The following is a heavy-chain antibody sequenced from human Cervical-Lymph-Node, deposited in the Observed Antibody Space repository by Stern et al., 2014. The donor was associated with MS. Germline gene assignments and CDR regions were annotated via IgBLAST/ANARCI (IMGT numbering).Heavy chain of an antibody. Sequence: VQLVESGGGVVQPGRSLRLSCAASGFTFSSSGMHWVRQAPGKGLEWLTIIYYDGSNRYYADSVKGRFTISIDNSKNTLYLQMNSLRAEDTAVYYCAREGGNTAEYFQHWGQGTLVTVSS. CDR3: AREGGNTAEYFQH. CDR2: IYYDGSNR. D-gene: IGHD4-23*01. V-gene: IGHV3-33*01. CDR1: GFTFSSSG. J-gene: IGHJ1*01.